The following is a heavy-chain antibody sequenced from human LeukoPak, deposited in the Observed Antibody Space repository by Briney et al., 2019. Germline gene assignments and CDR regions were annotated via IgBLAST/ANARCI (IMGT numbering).Heavy chain of an antibody. CDR1: GYTLTSYY. CDR3: ARDFAVTTQKYYYYYGMDV. V-gene: IGHV1-46*01. CDR2: INPSGDTT. Sequence: ASVKVSCKASGYTLTSYYLHWVRQAPGQGLEWMAIINPSGDTTSHAQKFQGRVTTTRDTSASTVYMELSSLRSEDTAVYYCARDFAVTTQKYYYYYGMDVWGQGTTVTVSS. J-gene: IGHJ6*02. D-gene: IGHD4-11*01.